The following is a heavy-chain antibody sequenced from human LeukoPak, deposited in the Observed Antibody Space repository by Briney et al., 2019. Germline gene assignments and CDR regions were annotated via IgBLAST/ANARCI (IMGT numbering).Heavy chain of an antibody. V-gene: IGHV4-34*01. J-gene: IGHJ4*02. CDR1: GGSFSGYY. D-gene: IGHD3-22*01. CDR3: ARGTGYYDSSGYYYY. CDR2: INHSGST. Sequence: PSETLSLTCAVYGGSFSGYYWSWIRQPPGKGLEWIGKINHSGSTNYNPSLKSRVTISVDTSKNQFSLKLSSVTAADTAVYYCARGTGYYDSSGYYYYWGQGTLVTVSS.